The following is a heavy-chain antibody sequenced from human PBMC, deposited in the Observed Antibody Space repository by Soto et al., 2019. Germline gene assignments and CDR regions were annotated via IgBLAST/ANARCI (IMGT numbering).Heavy chain of an antibody. CDR2: ISGSGGST. CDR3: AKDLFNYGDYEGAGGAFDI. CDR1: GFTFSSYA. J-gene: IGHJ3*02. D-gene: IGHD4-17*01. Sequence: GGSLRLSCAASGFTFSSYAMSWVRQAPGKGLEWVSAISGSGGSTYYADSVKGRFTISRDNSKNTLYLQMNSLRAEDTAVYYCAKDLFNYGDYEGAGGAFDIWGQGTMVTVSS. V-gene: IGHV3-23*01.